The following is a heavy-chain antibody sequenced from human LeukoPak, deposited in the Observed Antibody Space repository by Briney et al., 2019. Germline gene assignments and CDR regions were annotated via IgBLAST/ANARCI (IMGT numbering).Heavy chain of an antibody. Sequence: GGSLRLSCALSGFTFSSYAMSWVRQAPGKGLKGVSGIRDSGGTTYYADSVKGRFTISRDNSKNTLYLQMNSLRADDTAVYYCANPIVGILRGNFDYWGQGTLVTVSS. CDR1: GFTFSSYA. V-gene: IGHV3-23*01. J-gene: IGHJ4*02. CDR2: IRDSGGTT. D-gene: IGHD1-26*01. CDR3: ANPIVGILRGNFDY.